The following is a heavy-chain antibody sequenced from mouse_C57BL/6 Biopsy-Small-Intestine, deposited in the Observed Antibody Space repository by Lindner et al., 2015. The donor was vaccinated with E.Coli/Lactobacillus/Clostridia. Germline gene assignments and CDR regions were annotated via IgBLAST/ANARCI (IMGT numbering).Heavy chain of an antibody. CDR3: ARDNELIRIAVEGTWFDP. V-gene: IGHV1-22*01. J-gene: IGHJ4*01. CDR1: GYTFSGYF. D-gene: IGHD1-1*01. Sequence: SVKVSCKASGYTFSGYFIHWVRQAPGQGLEWMGWINPNNGVTRYAQKFQGRVTLTRDTSINTVYMELSGLTSDDTAVYYCARDNELIRIAVEGTWFDPWGQGTLVTVSS. CDR2: INPNNGVT.